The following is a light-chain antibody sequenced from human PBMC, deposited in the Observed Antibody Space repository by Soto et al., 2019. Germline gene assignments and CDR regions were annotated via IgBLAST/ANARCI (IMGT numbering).Light chain of an antibody. CDR3: QQHNNYPFT. V-gene: IGKV1-9*01. Sequence: DIQLTQSPSFLSASVGDRVAITCRASQGVSRYVAWYQQKPGKPPELLIYAASTLQSGVPPRFSGSASGTEFTLTIDSLQPEDFATYYCQQHNNYPFTFGGGTKVDVK. J-gene: IGKJ4*02. CDR2: AAS. CDR1: QGVSRY.